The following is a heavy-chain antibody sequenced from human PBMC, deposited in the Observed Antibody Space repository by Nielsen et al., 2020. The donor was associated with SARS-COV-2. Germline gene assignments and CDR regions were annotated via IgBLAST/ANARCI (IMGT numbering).Heavy chain of an antibody. J-gene: IGHJ4*02. CDR2: ISGSGGST. CDR1: GFTFSSYA. Sequence: GESLKISCAASGFTFSSYAMSWVRQAPGKGLEWVSAISGSGGSTYYADSVKGRFTISRDNAKNSLYLQMNSLRAEDTALYYCAKSRNVAAAGYYFDYWGQGTLVTVSS. CDR3: AKSRNVAAAGYYFDY. D-gene: IGHD6-13*01. V-gene: IGHV3-23*01.